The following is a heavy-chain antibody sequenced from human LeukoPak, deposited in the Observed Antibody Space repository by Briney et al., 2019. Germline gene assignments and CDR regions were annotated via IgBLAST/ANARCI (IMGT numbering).Heavy chain of an antibody. CDR1: GYTFTSYG. CDR3: ARASSSWDTNFDY. V-gene: IGHV1-18*01. J-gene: IGHJ4*02. Sequence: ASVKVSCKASGYTFTSYGISWVRQAPGQGLEWMGWISAYNGNTNYAQKLQGRVTMTTDTSTSTVYMELSSLRSEDTAVYYCARASSSWDTNFDYWGQGTLVTVSS. CDR2: ISAYNGNT. D-gene: IGHD6-13*01.